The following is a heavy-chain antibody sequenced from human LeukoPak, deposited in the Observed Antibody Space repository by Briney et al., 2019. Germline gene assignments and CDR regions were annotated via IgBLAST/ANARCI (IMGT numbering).Heavy chain of an antibody. V-gene: IGHV3-23*01. CDR3: AKTRIQPDAFDI. CDR2: ISGSGGST. D-gene: IGHD5-18*01. Sequence: GGSLRLSCVASGFTFSSYAMSWVRQAPGKGLEWVSAISGSGGSTYYADSVKGRFTISRDNSKNTLYLQMNSLRAEDTAVYYCAKTRIQPDAFDIWGQGTMVTVSS. CDR1: GFTFSSYA. J-gene: IGHJ3*02.